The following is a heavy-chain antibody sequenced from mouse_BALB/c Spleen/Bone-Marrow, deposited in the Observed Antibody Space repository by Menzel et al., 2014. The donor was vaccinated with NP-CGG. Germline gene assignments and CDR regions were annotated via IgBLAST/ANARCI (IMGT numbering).Heavy chain of an antibody. CDR3: ARNYYGIPYYFDY. D-gene: IGHD1-1*01. CDR1: GFSLSRYN. J-gene: IGHJ2*01. CDR2: IWNGGST. Sequence: VKLQESGPGLVAPLQSLSITCTVSGFSLSRYNVHWVRQPPGKGLEWLGMIWNGGSTDYNSALKSRLSISKDNSKSQVCLKMNSLQTDDTAMYYCARNYYGIPYYFDYWGQGTTLTGSS. V-gene: IGHV2-6-4*01.